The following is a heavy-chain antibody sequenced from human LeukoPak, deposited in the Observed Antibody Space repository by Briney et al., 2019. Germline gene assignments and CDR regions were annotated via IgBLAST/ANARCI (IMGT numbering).Heavy chain of an antibody. V-gene: IGHV4-39*07. Sequence: SETLSLTCTVSGGSISSSSYYWGWIRQPPGKGLEWIGSIYYSGSTYYNPSLKSRVTISVDTSKNQFSLKLNSVTAADTAVYYCARAPDYGDYVFDYWGQGTLVTVSS. J-gene: IGHJ4*02. CDR1: GGSISSSSYY. CDR3: ARAPDYGDYVFDY. D-gene: IGHD4-17*01. CDR2: IYYSGST.